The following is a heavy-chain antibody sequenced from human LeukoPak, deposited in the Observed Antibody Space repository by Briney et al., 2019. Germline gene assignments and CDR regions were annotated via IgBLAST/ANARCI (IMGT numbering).Heavy chain of an antibody. CDR1: GYSFTSYW. V-gene: IGHV5-51*01. CDR3: ARRQGVDTIPAFGI. J-gene: IGHJ3*02. CDR2: IYPGDSDT. D-gene: IGHD5-12*01. Sequence: GEALQISCKGSGYSFTSYWIGWVRQLPGKGLEWMGIIYPGDSDTRYSPSFQGQVTISADKSISTAYLQWTSLKASDTAMYYCARRQGVDTIPAFGILGQGTIVSVSS.